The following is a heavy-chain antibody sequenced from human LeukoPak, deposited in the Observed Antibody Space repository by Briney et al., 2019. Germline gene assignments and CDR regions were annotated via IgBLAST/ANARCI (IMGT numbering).Heavy chain of an antibody. Sequence: PGGSLRLSCAASGFTFSSYAMSWVRQAPGKGLEWVSVIYSGGSTYYADSVKGRFTISRDNSKNTLYLQMNSLRAEDTAVYYCAREGYYYYGMDVWGQGTTVTVSS. CDR1: GFTFSSYA. CDR2: IYSGGST. J-gene: IGHJ6*02. V-gene: IGHV3-53*01. CDR3: AREGYYYYGMDV.